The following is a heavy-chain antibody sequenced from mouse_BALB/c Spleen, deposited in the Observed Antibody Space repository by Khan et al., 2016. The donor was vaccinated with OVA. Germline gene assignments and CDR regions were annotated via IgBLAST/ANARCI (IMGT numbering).Heavy chain of an antibody. J-gene: IGHJ4*01. CDR1: GFTLSSFG. CDR2: ISSGSNTI. V-gene: IGHV5-17*02. Sequence: EVQLVESGGGLVQPGGSRKLSCAASGFTLSSFGMHWVRQAPEKGLEWVAYISSGSNTIYYADTVKGRFTILRDNPQNNLVLQMTSLRSEDTAMYYCARRRIYDGYYGGAMDYWGQGTSVTVSS. D-gene: IGHD2-3*01. CDR3: ARRRIYDGYYGGAMDY.